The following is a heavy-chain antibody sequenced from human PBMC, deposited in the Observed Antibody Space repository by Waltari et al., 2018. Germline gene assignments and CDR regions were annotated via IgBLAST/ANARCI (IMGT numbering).Heavy chain of an antibody. CDR1: GFTFGAYA. CDR2: IRSKAYSGTT. V-gene: IGHV3-49*04. CDR3: TRDVGGGHITDY. D-gene: IGHD3-16*01. J-gene: IGHJ4*02. Sequence: EVQLVESGGGLVQPGRSLRLSCTASGFTFGAYAMSWVRQAPGKGLEWVGFIRSKAYSGTTEYAASVKGRFTISRDDSKSITYLQMNSLKTEDTAVYYCTRDVGGGHITDYWGQGTLVTVSS.